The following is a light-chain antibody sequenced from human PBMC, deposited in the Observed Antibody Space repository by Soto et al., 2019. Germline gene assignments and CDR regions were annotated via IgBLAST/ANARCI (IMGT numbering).Light chain of an antibody. V-gene: IGLV2-14*01. CDR3: SSYRNTIALEV. Sequence: QSALTQPASVSGSHGQSTTISCTGTSGDGGGYSYVSWYQQHPGKAPKLLIYDVNNRPSGVSNRFSGSKSGNTASLTISGLQADDEADYYCSSYRNTIALEVFGTGTKLTVL. J-gene: IGLJ1*01. CDR1: SGDGGGYSY. CDR2: DVN.